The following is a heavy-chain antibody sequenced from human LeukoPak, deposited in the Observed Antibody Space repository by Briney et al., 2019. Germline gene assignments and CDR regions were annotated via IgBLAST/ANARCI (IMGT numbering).Heavy chain of an antibody. Sequence: ASVKVSCKASGYTFTSYAMNWVRQAPGQGLEWMGWINTNTGNPTYAQGFTGRFVFSLDTSLSTAYLQISSLEAEDTAVSYCARDQHTTGELLWFGELSKYPVNWFDPWGQGTLVTVSS. V-gene: IGHV7-4-1*02. J-gene: IGHJ5*02. CDR3: ARDQHTTGELLWFGELSKYPVNWFDP. CDR2: INTNTGNP. CDR1: GYTFTSYA. D-gene: IGHD3-10*01.